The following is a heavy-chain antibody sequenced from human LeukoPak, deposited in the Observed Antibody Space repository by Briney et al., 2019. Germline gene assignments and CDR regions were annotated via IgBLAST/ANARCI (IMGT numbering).Heavy chain of an antibody. CDR2: ISGSGGST. CDR1: GFTFSSYG. V-gene: IGHV3-23*01. J-gene: IGHJ4*02. D-gene: IGHD3-16*01. Sequence: GGSLRLSCAASGFTFSSYGMSWVRQAPGKGLEWGSAISGSGGSTYYADSVKGRFTISRDNAKNSLYLQMNSLRAEDTAVYYCARDPRGRLGLPYGLDYWGQGTLVTVSS. CDR3: ARDPRGRLGLPYGLDY.